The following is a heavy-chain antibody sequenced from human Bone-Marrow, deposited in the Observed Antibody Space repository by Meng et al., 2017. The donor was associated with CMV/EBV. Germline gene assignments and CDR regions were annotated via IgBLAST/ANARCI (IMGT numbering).Heavy chain of an antibody. CDR1: GFTFSSYE. Sequence: GGSLRLSCAASGFTFSSYEMNWVRQAPGKGLEWVSYISSSGSTIYYADSVKGRFTISRDNAKNSLYLQMNSLRAEDTAVYYCARDGSSSWYSFDYWGQGTLVTVSS. CDR2: ISSSGSTI. J-gene: IGHJ4*02. CDR3: ARDGSSSWYSFDY. V-gene: IGHV3-48*03. D-gene: IGHD6-13*01.